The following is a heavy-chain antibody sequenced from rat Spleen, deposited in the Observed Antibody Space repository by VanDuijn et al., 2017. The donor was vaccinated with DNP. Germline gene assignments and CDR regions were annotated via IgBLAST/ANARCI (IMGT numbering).Heavy chain of an antibody. D-gene: IGHD4-3*01. CDR3: TTDNSGLNWFAF. J-gene: IGHJ2*01. Sequence: EVQLVESGGGLVQPGRSLKLSCAASGFTFSDYYMAWVRQAPTKGLEWVAYISYDGGSNYYGDSVKGRFTISRDYAKTSLYLQMDSLRSEDTATYYCTTDNSGLNWFAFWGQGVMVTVSS. CDR1: GFTFSDYY. CDR2: ISYDGGSN. V-gene: IGHV5-20*01.